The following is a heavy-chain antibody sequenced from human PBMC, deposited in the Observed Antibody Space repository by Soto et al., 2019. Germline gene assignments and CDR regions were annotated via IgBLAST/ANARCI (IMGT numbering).Heavy chain of an antibody. J-gene: IGHJ5*02. CDR2: ITNDGSDK. V-gene: IGHV3-30*18. D-gene: IGHD6-19*01. CDR1: GFSFRTYG. Sequence: QVQLVESGGGVVQPGTSLTLSCAASGFSFRTYGMHWVRQAPGRGLEWVAVITNDGSDKYYADSVKGRFAISRDNSLNTLFLLMNSLKDEDTAVYYCAKYVYDTGWNVPFDLWGQGTLVTVSS. CDR3: AKYVYDTGWNVPFDL.